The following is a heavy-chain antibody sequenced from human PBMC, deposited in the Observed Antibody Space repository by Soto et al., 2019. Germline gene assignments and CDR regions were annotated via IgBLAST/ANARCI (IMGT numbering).Heavy chain of an antibody. CDR3: ARGGISGSGAAAGSDYYYGMDV. CDR2: IYCSGST. V-gene: IGHV4-61*01. Sequence: SGTLSLTGTVSGGSVRSGSYYWSWIRQPPGKGLEWIGYIYCSGSTNYNPSLKSRVTISVDTSKNPFSLKLSSVTAADTAVYYCARGGISGSGAAAGSDYYYGMDVWGQGTTVTVSS. CDR1: GGSVRSGSYY. J-gene: IGHJ6*02. D-gene: IGHD6-13*01.